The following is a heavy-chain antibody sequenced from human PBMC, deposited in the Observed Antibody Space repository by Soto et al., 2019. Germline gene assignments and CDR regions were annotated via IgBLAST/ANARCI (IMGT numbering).Heavy chain of an antibody. V-gene: IGHV5-51*01. Sequence: GESLKISCKGSGYNFTTFWIGWVRQMPGKGLEWMGIIYPGDSETKYSPDFEGQVTISADRSTSTAYLQWRSLRASDTAMYYCARLGFPGAIYFYSWGLGTLVTVSS. J-gene: IGHJ4*02. CDR3: ARLGFPGAIYFYS. D-gene: IGHD3-9*01. CDR1: GYNFTTFW. CDR2: IYPGDSET.